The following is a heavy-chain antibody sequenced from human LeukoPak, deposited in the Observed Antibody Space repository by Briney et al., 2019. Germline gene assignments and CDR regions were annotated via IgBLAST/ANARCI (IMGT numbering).Heavy chain of an antibody. J-gene: IGHJ3*02. Sequence: GGSLRLSCAASGFTFSSYSMNWVRQAPGKGLEWVSSISSSGSYIYYADSVKGRFTISRDNAKNSLYLQMNSLRAEDTAVYYCARDSGSAAFDIWGQGTMVTVSS. D-gene: IGHD3-10*01. CDR3: ARDSGSAAFDI. CDR2: ISSSGSYI. CDR1: GFTFSSYS. V-gene: IGHV3-21*01.